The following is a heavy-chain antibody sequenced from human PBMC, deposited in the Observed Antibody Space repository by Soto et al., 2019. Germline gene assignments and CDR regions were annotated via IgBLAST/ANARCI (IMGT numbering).Heavy chain of an antibody. CDR1: GFTFSSYN. V-gene: IGHV3-21*01. CDR3: ARGYCSRTSCYTGDAFDI. D-gene: IGHD2-2*02. Sequence: EVQLVESGGGLVQPGRSLRLSCAASGFTFSSYNMNWVRQAPGKGLEWVSSISSSSRYMYYADSVKGRLTISRDNAKNSLYLHMNSLRAEDTAVYYCARGYCSRTSCYTGDAFDIWGQGTVVTVSS. J-gene: IGHJ3*02. CDR2: ISSSSRYM.